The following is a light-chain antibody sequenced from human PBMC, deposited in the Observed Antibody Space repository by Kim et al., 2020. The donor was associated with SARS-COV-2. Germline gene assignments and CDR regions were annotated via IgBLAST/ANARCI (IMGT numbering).Light chain of an antibody. Sequence: SVSPGQTASITCSRANLGRKYVCWYQQKPGQSPVLVIYQDNKRPSGIPERFSGSNSGNTATLTISGTQPMDEADYYCQTWDTSTAVFGGGTQLTVL. CDR3: QTWDTSTAV. J-gene: IGLJ2*01. CDR1: NLGRKY. CDR2: QDN. V-gene: IGLV3-1*01.